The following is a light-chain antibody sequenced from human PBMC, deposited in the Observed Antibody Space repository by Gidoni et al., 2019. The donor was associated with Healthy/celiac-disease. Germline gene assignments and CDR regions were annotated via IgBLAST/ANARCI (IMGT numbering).Light chain of an antibody. CDR1: QSVSSN. CDR3: QQYNNWPTWX. V-gene: IGKV3-15*01. J-gene: IGKJ1*01. CDR2: GAS. Sequence: EIVMTQSPATLSVSPGERATLSCRASQSVSSNLAWYQQKPGQAPRLLIYGASTRATGIPARFNGSGSGTEFTLTISSLQSEDFAVYYCQQYNNWPTWXFXQGTKVEIK.